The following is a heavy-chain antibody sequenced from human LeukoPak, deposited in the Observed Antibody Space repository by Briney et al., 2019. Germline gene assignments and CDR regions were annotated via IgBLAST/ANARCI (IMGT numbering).Heavy chain of an antibody. CDR1: GGSFSGYY. D-gene: IGHD3-10*01. J-gene: IGHJ3*02. V-gene: IGHV4-34*01. CDR3: AREVGITMVRGAGAFYI. Sequence: SETLSLTCGVYGGSFSGYYWSYIRQPPGKGLEWIGGINHSGRTNFNPSLKSRVTISVDTSKNQFSLKLSSVTAADTAVYYCAREVGITMVRGAGAFYIWGQGTMVTVSS. CDR2: INHSGRT.